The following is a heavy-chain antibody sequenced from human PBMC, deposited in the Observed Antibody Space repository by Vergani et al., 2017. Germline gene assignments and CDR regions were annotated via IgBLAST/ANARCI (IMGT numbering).Heavy chain of an antibody. J-gene: IGHJ6*03. D-gene: IGHD1-1*01. Sequence: QVQLVQSGAEVKKPGASVKVSCKASGYTFTSYGISWVRQAPGQGLEWMGWISAYNGNTNYAQKLQGRVTMNTDTSTSTAYMELRSLRSDDTAVYYCAREVQLVLTYYYYYMDVWGKGTTVTVSS. CDR3: AREVQLVLTYYYYYMDV. CDR1: GYTFTSYG. CDR2: ISAYNGNT. V-gene: IGHV1-18*01.